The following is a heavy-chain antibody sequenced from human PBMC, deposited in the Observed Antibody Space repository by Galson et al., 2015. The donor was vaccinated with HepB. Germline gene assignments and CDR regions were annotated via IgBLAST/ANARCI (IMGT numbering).Heavy chain of an antibody. D-gene: IGHD6-13*01. J-gene: IGHJ3*02. Sequence: SCKASGYTFTSYGISWVRQAPGQGLEWMGWISAYNGNTNYAQKLQGRVTMTTDTSTSTAYMELRSLRSDDTAVYYCARVVAAAALRYAFDIWGQGTMVTVSS. CDR2: ISAYNGNT. V-gene: IGHV1-18*01. CDR1: GYTFTSYG. CDR3: ARVVAAAALRYAFDI.